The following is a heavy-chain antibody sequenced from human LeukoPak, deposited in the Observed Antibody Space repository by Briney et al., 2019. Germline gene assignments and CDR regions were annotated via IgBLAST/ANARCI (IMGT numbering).Heavy chain of an antibody. D-gene: IGHD3-22*01. V-gene: IGHV3-23*01. J-gene: IGHJ4*02. CDR2: SGSGGST. CDR3: AKPTYYYDSSGAPFDY. Sequence: SGSGGSTYYADSVKGRFTISRDNSKNTLYLQMNSLRAEDTAVYYCAKPTYYYDSSGAPFDYWGQGTLVTVSS.